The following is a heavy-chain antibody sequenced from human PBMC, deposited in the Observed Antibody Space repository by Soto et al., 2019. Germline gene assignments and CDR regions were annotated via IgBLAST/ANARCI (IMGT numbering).Heavy chain of an antibody. V-gene: IGHV3-23*01. CDR2: IFFGGSFRT. CDR3: VKSVELTTIIGTLKFFDS. Sequence: PGGSLRLSCAASGFTFSNYGMNWVRRSPGKGLEWVATIFFGGSFRTYYADSVEGRFTISRDNSKNTLWLQMNSLRAEDTAVYFCVKSVELTTIIGTLKFFDSWGRGTLVTVSS. D-gene: IGHD4-4*01. J-gene: IGHJ4*02. CDR1: GFTFSNYG.